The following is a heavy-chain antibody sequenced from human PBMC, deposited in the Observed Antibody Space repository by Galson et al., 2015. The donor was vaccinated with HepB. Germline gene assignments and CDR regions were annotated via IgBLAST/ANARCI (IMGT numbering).Heavy chain of an antibody. CDR1: GFTFSSYW. J-gene: IGHJ4*02. CDR2: INSDGSST. D-gene: IGHD4-17*01. CDR3: ARATPAYGDSDY. V-gene: IGHV3-74*01. Sequence: SLRLSCAASGFTFSSYWMHWVRQAPGKGLVWVSRINSDGSSTSYADSVKGRFTISRDNAKNTLYLQMNSLRAEDTAVCYCARATPAYGDSDYWGQGTLVTVSS.